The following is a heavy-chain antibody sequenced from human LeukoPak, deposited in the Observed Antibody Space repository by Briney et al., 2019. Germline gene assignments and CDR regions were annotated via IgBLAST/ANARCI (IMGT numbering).Heavy chain of an antibody. Sequence: GGPLRLSCAASGFTFSGSAMHWVRQASGKGLEWVGRIRSKANSYATAYAASVKGRFTISRDDSKNTAYLQMNGLKTEDTAVYYCTRPRFSGSHYLFDYWGQGTPVTVSS. CDR2: IRSKANSYAT. V-gene: IGHV3-73*01. J-gene: IGHJ4*02. D-gene: IGHD1-26*01. CDR1: GFTFSGSA. CDR3: TRPRFSGSHYLFDY.